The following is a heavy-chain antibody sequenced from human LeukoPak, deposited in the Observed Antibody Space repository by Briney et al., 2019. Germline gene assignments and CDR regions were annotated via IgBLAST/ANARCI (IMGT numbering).Heavy chain of an antibody. D-gene: IGHD4-11*01. Sequence: GGSLRLSCAASGLTVSSSYMSWVRQAPGKGLEWVSIIYNDGSTYYADSMKGRFTISRDDAKNTLYLQMSSLRAEDTAVYYCTKDLSYSLDYWGQGTLVTVSS. CDR3: TKDLSYSLDY. V-gene: IGHV3-53*01. CDR1: GLTVSSSY. J-gene: IGHJ4*02. CDR2: IYNDGST.